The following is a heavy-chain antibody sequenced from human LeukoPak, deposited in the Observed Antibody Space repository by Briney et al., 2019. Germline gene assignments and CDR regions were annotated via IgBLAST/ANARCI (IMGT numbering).Heavy chain of an antibody. V-gene: IGHV1-69*04. CDR3: ARSVAAAGRTGSFDP. J-gene: IGHJ5*02. D-gene: IGHD6-13*01. Sequence: ASVKVSCKASGGTFSGDAISWVRQAPGRGLEWMGRIVPIVGLANYAQKFQGRVTITADKSTSTAYMDLGSLRYEDTAVYYCARSVAAAGRTGSFDPWGQGTLVTVSS. CDR1: GGTFSGDA. CDR2: IVPIVGLA.